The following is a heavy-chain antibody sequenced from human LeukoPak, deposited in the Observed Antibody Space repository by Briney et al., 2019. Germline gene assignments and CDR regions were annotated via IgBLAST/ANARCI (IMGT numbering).Heavy chain of an antibody. J-gene: IGHJ4*02. Sequence: SQTLSLTCTVSGGSISSHYWSWIRQPPAKGLEWVGYIYYSGNTNYNPSPKSRVTISVDTSKNQFSLKLSSVTAADTAVYYCARSARYYYDSSGYYPYYFDYWGQGTLVTVCS. D-gene: IGHD3-22*01. CDR3: ARSARYYYDSSGYYPYYFDY. CDR1: GGSISSHY. V-gene: IGHV4-59*11. CDR2: IYYSGNT.